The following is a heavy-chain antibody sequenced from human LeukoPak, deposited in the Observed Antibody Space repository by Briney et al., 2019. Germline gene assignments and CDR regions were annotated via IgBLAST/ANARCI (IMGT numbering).Heavy chain of an antibody. J-gene: IGHJ4*02. CDR3: AREDQLHPY. D-gene: IGHD2-2*01. CDR1: GFTFSSYW. Sequence: GGSLRLSCAVSGFTFSSYWMSWVRQAPGKGLEWVANIKQDGSEKYYVDSVKGRFTISRDNAKNSLYLQMNSLRAEDTAVYYCAREDQLHPYWGQGTLVTVSS. CDR2: IKQDGSEK. V-gene: IGHV3-7*01.